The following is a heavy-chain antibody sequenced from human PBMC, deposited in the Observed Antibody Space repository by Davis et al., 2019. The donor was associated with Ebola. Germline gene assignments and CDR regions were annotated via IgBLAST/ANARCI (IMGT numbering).Heavy chain of an antibody. CDR1: GLDVSSND. V-gene: IGHV3-66*01. J-gene: IGHJ4*02. CDR3: VKGIVGTAKVY. CDR2: ISSGGRT. D-gene: IGHD1-26*01. Sequence: GESLKISCAASGLDVSSNDMTWVRQAPGKGLDWVSVISSGGRTYYADSVTGRFTISRDNSKNTLYLQMSSLRTEDSAVYYCVKGIVGTAKVYWGQGTLVTVSS.